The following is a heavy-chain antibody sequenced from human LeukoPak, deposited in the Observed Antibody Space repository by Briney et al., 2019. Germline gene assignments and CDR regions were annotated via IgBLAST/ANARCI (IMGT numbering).Heavy chain of an antibody. CDR3: AVWKGYHDYWSGPFDY. Sequence: GASVKVSCKPSGYTFTGHSIHWVRQAPGQGLDWMGWVNPNTGGTNYAQKFQGRVTMSTDTSVSTGYMELSSLRSDDTAVYYCAVWKGYHDYWSGPFDYWGQGTRVTVSS. CDR1: GYTFTGHS. CDR2: VNPNTGGT. D-gene: IGHD3-3*01. V-gene: IGHV1-2*02. J-gene: IGHJ4*02.